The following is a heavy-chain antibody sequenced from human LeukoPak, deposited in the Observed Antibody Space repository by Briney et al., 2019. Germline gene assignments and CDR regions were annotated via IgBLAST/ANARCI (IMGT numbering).Heavy chain of an antibody. Sequence: SETLSLTCSVSGGSISSSSYYWDWIRQPPGKGPERIGSIYYSGSTYYNPSLKSRVTISVDTSKNQFSLKLSSVTAADTAVYYCARKDYGDFYFDYWGQGTLVTVSS. CDR1: GGSISSSSYY. D-gene: IGHD4-17*01. V-gene: IGHV4-39*01. CDR2: IYYSGST. CDR3: ARKDYGDFYFDY. J-gene: IGHJ4*02.